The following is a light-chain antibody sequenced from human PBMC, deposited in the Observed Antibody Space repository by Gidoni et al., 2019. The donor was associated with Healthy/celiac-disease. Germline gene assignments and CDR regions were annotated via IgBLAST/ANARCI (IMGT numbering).Light chain of an antibody. CDR1: QSISSY. CDR3: QQRSNWRT. V-gene: IGKV3-11*01. J-gene: IGKJ4*01. CDR2: DAS. Sequence: ESVLTQSPATLSLSPGDRATLSCRASQSISSYLAWYQQKPGRAPRLLIYDASNRATGIPARFSGSGSGTDFTLTISSLEPEDFAIYYCQQRSNWRTFXGXTKVEIK.